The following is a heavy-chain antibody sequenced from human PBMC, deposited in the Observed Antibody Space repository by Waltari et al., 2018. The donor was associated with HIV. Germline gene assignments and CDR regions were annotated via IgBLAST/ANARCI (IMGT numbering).Heavy chain of an antibody. CDR1: GFNSTAYG. Sequence: QLLESGGGLVQPGGSLKLSCAVSGFNSTAYGLTWVRQTPSKGVEWFSRLSRGDGEAVYAESVKGRFTVSRDNSKNTLQLHMDNVRLDATALYFCVRESVAATAPFDLWGQGILVTVSS. CDR2: LSRGDGEA. CDR3: VRESVAATAPFDL. V-gene: IGHV3-23*01. D-gene: IGHD2-15*01. J-gene: IGHJ4*02.